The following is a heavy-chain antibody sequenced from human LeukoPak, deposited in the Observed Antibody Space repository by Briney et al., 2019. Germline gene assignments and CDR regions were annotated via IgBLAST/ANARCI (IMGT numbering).Heavy chain of an antibody. J-gene: IGHJ4*02. D-gene: IGHD3-22*01. CDR3: ARRDSSGYYFKDMDY. CDR1: GGSISSGSYY. V-gene: IGHV4-61*02. CDR2: IYTSGST. Sequence: PSETLSLTCTVSGGSISSGSYYWSWIRQPAGKGLEWIGRIYTSGSTNYNPSLKSRVTMSVDTSKNQFSLKLSSVTAADTAVYYCARRDSSGYYFKDMDYWGQGTLVTVSS.